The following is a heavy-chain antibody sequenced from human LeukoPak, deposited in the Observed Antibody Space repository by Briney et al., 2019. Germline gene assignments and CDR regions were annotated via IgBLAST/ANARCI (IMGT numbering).Heavy chain of an antibody. J-gene: IGHJ2*01. Sequence: PSETLSLTCTVSGGSISSYYWSWIRQPPGKGLEGIGYINYSGSTDYNPSLKSRVTMSVDTSKNQFSLKLSSVTAADTAVYFCGRRTSYDTLTGYIYWYFDLWGRGTLVTVSS. V-gene: IGHV4-59*01. CDR2: INYSGST. CDR3: GRRTSYDTLTGYIYWYFDL. D-gene: IGHD3-9*01. CDR1: GGSISSYY.